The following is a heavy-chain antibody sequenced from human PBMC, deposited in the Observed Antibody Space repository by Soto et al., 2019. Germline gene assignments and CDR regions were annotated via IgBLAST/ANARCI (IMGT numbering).Heavy chain of an antibody. J-gene: IGHJ6*02. D-gene: IGHD6-19*01. CDR3: AKDSYSSGWLMIMGTTRSEYYYGMDV. V-gene: IGHV3-15*01. CDR2: IRSNADGGTA. CDR1: GFPFIDAW. Sequence: GWSLRLSCAASGFPFIDAWMSWVRQAPGKGLQWIGRIRSNADGGTADLAAPVRGRFSISRDDSTDTLYLQLNSLQLDDTAVYYCAKDSYSSGWLMIMGTTRSEYYYGMDVWGQGTTVTVSS.